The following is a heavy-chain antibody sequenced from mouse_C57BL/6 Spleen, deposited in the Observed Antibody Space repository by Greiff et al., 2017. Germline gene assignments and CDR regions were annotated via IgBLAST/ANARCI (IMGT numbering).Heavy chain of an antibody. V-gene: IGHV14-2*01. Sequence: EVMLVESGAELVKPGASVKLSCTASGFNIKDYYMHWVKQRTEQGLEWIGRIDPEDGETKYAPKFQGKATLTADTSSNTAYLQLSSLTSEDTAVYYCARDSSGSGYWGQGTTLTVSS. J-gene: IGHJ2*01. CDR2: IDPEDGET. CDR3: ARDSSGSGY. CDR1: GFNIKDYY. D-gene: IGHD3-2*02.